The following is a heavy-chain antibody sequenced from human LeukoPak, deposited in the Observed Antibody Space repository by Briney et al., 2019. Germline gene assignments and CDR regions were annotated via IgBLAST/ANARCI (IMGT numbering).Heavy chain of an antibody. Sequence: GGSLRLSCAASGFTFSSYGMHWVRQAPGKGLEWVAVISYDGSNKYYADSVKGRFTISRDNSKNTLYLQMNSLRAEDTAVYYCAKVLGEGGYGEFDYWGQGTLVTVSS. CDR1: GFTFSSYG. CDR3: AKVLGEGGYGEFDY. J-gene: IGHJ4*02. D-gene: IGHD2-15*01. CDR2: ISYDGSNK. V-gene: IGHV3-30*18.